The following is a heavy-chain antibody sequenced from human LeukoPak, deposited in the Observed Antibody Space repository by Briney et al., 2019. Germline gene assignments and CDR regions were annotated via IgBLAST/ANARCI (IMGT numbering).Heavy chain of an antibody. CDR1: GLTFCSYS. D-gene: IGHD1-14*01. Sequence: GGSLRLSCSASGLTFCSYSMNWVRQAPGKGLVWVSRINSGGSDSIYADSVKGRFTISRDNAQNTGYLQMNSLRAEDTAIYYCARGHSTGCFDYWGQGTLVTVSS. J-gene: IGHJ4*02. CDR2: INSGGSDS. CDR3: ARGHSTGCFDY. V-gene: IGHV3-74*01.